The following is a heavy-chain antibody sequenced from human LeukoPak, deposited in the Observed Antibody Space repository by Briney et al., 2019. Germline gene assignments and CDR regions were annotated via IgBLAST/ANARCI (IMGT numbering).Heavy chain of an antibody. J-gene: IGHJ3*02. Sequence: SETLSLTCPVSNGSISSYYWSWIRQPPAKELEWIGYIYYSGSTNYNPPLKSRVTISVDTSKRQFSLKLTSVTATDTAVYYCAIHVSAASNVFDIWGQGLMVVVSS. CDR3: AIHVSAASNVFDI. CDR2: IYYSGST. V-gene: IGHV4-59*08. CDR1: NGSISSYY. D-gene: IGHD6-25*01.